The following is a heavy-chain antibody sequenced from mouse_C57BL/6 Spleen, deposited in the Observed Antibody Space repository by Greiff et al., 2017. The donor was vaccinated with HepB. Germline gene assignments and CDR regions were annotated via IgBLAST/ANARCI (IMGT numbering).Heavy chain of an antibody. Sequence: QVQLQQPGAELVRPGSSVKLSCKSSGYTFTSYWMHWVKQRPIQGLEWIGNIDPSDSETHYNQKFKDKATLTEDKSSSTAYMQLSSLTSEDSAVYYCARYDGFYYAMDYWGQGTSVTVSS. CDR2: IDPSDSET. J-gene: IGHJ4*01. CDR1: GYTFTSYW. V-gene: IGHV1-52*01. CDR3: ARYDGFYYAMDY. D-gene: IGHD2-3*01.